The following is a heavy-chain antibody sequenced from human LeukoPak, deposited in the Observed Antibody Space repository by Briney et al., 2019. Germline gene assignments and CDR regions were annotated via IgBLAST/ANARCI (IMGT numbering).Heavy chain of an antibody. J-gene: IGHJ4*02. CDR2: IGSSSSPI. CDR3: ARDQAYSFDY. CDR1: GFTFSAYS. Sequence: PGGSLRLSCAASGFTFSAYSMNWVRQAPEKGLEWVSYIGSSSSPIYYADSVKGRFTISRDNAKNSLYLQMDSLRADDTAVYYCARDQAYSFDYWGQGTLVTVSS. D-gene: IGHD4-11*01. V-gene: IGHV3-48*01.